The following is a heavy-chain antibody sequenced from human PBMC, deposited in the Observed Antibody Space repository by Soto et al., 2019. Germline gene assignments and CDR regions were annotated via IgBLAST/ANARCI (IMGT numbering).Heavy chain of an antibody. Sequence: RRLSCAASGFTFSSYAMSWVRQAPGKGLEWVSAISGSGGSTYYADSVKGRFTISRDNSKNTLYLQMNSLRAEDTAVYYCAKDPLVRGVIHYFDYWGQGTLVTVSS. V-gene: IGHV3-23*01. J-gene: IGHJ4*02. D-gene: IGHD3-10*01. CDR1: GFTFSSYA. CDR2: ISGSGGST. CDR3: AKDPLVRGVIHYFDY.